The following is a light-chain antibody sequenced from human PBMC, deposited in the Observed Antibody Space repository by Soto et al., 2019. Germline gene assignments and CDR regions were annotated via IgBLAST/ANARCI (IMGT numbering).Light chain of an antibody. Sequence: DIQMTQSPSTLSASVGDRVTISCRASQTLFTYLNWYQHKPGKAPKLLIYGASTLQTGVPSRFSASGSGTDFTLTIYNRQPEDFATYYCQQNYITPPFTFGGGTKVE. CDR2: GAS. V-gene: IGKV1-39*01. CDR1: QTLFTY. J-gene: IGKJ4*01. CDR3: QQNYITPPFT.